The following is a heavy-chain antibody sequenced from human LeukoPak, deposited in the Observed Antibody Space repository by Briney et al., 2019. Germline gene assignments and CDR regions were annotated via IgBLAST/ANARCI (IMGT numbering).Heavy chain of an antibody. V-gene: IGHV1-2*02. CDR2: INPHTDGT. J-gene: IGHJ4*02. D-gene: IGHD6-13*01. Sequence: ASVKVSCKTSGYSFSDYYIHWVRQAPGQGLEGMGWINPHTDGTNYAQKFEGRVSMTGDTSINTAYMELSRLRSDDTAVYYCAIWGKDSSTWSELDYWGQGTLVTVSS. CDR1: GYSFSDYY. CDR3: AIWGKDSSTWSELDY.